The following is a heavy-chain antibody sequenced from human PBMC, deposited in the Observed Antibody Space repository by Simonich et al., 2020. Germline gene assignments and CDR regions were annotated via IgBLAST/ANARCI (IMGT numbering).Heavy chain of an antibody. J-gene: IGHJ1*01. CDR1: GGSFSGYY. D-gene: IGHD6-13*01. Sequence: QVQLQQWGAGLLKPSETLSLTCAVYGGSFSGYYWSWIRQPPGKGLEWIGEINHSGSTNYNPSLKSRVTISVDTSKNQFSLKLSSVTAADTAVYYLARGLRVAAAGTAFQHWGQGTLVTVSS. CDR2: INHSGST. V-gene: IGHV4-34*01. CDR3: ARGLRVAAAGTAFQH.